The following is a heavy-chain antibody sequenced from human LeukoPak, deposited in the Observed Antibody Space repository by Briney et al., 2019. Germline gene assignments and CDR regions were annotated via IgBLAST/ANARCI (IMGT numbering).Heavy chain of an antibody. V-gene: IGHV3-23*01. CDR2: LSCSGAST. J-gene: IGHJ4*02. Sequence: HPGGSLTLSCAASGFTFSSYAMSWVRQAPGKGLEWVSTLSCSGASTSYADSVKGRFTISRDNSKNTLYLQMNSLRAEDTARYYCAKQKGYCSGGSCYYSDYWGQGTLVTVSS. CDR1: GFTFSSYA. CDR3: AKQKGYCSGGSCYYSDY. D-gene: IGHD2-15*01.